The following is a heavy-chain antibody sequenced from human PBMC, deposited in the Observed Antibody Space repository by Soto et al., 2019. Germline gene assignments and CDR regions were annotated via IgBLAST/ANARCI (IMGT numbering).Heavy chain of an antibody. J-gene: IGHJ6*02. CDR3: ERGMAMGVVYYYYGMDV. CDR2: INHSGRT. CDR1: GGSFSCYY. V-gene: IGHV4-34*01. Sequence: SETLSLTCAVYGGSFSCYYWSWIRQPPGKGLEWIGEINHSGRTNYNPSLKSRVTISVDTSKNQFSLKLSSVTAAETDVYYCERGMAMGVVYYYYGMDVWGQGTTVTVSS. D-gene: IGHD3-3*01.